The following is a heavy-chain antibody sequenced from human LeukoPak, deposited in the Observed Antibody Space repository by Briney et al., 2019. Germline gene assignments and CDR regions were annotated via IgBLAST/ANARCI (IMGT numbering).Heavy chain of an antibody. J-gene: IGHJ4*02. CDR1: GYSFSTYW. CDR3: ARASGTEGYYFDY. Sequence: RGESLKISCKGSGYSFSTYWIGWVRPMPGKGLEWMGIIHPGDSDTRYSPSFQGRVTISADKSIGTAYLQWSSLKATDTAMYYCARASGTEGYYFDYWGQGTLVTVSS. V-gene: IGHV5-51*01. CDR2: IHPGDSDT. D-gene: IGHD1-26*01.